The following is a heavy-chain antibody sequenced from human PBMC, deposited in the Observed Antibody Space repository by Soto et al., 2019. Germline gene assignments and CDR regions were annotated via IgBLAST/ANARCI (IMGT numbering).Heavy chain of an antibody. V-gene: IGHV1-18*01. CDR1: GYTFSSYG. CDR2: ISAYNGYT. D-gene: IGHD3-16*01. CDR3: ARGLLRGKGGMDV. J-gene: IGHJ6*02. Sequence: QVPLVQSGAEVKKPGASVMVSCETSGYTFSSYGISWVRQAPGQGPDWMGWISAYNGYTDDAQKFQGRVTVTTDASTSTAYMELRSLRSDDTAVYYCARGLLRGKGGMDVWGQGTTVTVSS.